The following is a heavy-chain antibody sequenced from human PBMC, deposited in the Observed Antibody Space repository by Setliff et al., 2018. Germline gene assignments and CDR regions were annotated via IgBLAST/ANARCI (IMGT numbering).Heavy chain of an antibody. J-gene: IGHJ4*02. D-gene: IGHD3-16*01. CDR3: VRNPLGPEASTPGGY. V-gene: IGHV1-8*01. CDR2: MNPERDKT. CDR1: GYSFISYD. Sequence: ASVKVSCKASGYSFISYDINWVRQAPGQGLEWMGWMNPERDKTGDAQKIQGRVTMTGHASINTAYMELTSLTSEDTAVYYCVRNPLGPEASTPGGYWGQGTLVTVSS.